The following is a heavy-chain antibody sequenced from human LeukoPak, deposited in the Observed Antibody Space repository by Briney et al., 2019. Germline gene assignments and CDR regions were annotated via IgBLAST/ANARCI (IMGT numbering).Heavy chain of an antibody. J-gene: IGHJ3*02. CDR3: ARLWSGYCTNGVCDAFDI. Sequence: KTSETMSLTCAVSGYSISSGYYWGWIRQPPGKGLEWIGSIYHSGSTYYNPSLKSRVTISVDTSKNQFSLKLSSVTAADTAVYYCARLWSGYCTNGVCDAFDIWGQGTMVTVSS. CDR2: IYHSGST. V-gene: IGHV4-38-2*01. CDR1: GYSISSGYY. D-gene: IGHD2-8*01.